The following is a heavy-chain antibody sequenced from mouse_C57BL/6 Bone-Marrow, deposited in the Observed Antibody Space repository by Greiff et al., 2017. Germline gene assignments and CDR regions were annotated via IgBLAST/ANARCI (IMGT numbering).Heavy chain of an antibody. CDR1: GYSFTDYN. CDR2: INPNYGTT. Sequence: EVQLVESGPELVKPGASVKISCKASGYSFTDYNMNWVKQSNGKSLEWIGVINPNYGTTSYNQKFTGKATLTVDPSSSTAYMQLNSLTSEDSAVYYCARSGGVITALDYCAMDYWGQGTSVTVSS. D-gene: IGHD1-1*01. J-gene: IGHJ4*01. CDR3: ARSGGVITALDYCAMDY. V-gene: IGHV1-39*01.